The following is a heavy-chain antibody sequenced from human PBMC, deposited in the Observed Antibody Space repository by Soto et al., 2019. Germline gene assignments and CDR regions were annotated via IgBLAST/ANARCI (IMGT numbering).Heavy chain of an antibody. CDR1: GFTFSDYI. V-gene: IGHV3-21*01. D-gene: IGHD5-12*01. CDR2: ISST. J-gene: IGHJ4*02. CDR3: ARAKATILWYFDY. Sequence: GGSLRLSCAASGFTFSDYIMNWVRQAPGKGLEWVSSISSTSYADSVKGRFTISRDNAKNTLYLQMNSLRAEDTAVYYCARAKATILWYFDYWGQRTLVTVSS.